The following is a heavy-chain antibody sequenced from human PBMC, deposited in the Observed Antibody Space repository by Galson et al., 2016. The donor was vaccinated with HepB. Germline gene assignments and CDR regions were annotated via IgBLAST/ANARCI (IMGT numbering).Heavy chain of an antibody. D-gene: IGHD2/OR15-2a*01. CDR1: GYNLTSYA. J-gene: IGHJ4*02. CDR3: ARDRQVDSYFLDY. Sequence: SVKVSCKASGYNLTSYAIHWVRQAPGQRLEWMGWINTGNGNTKYSQKFRDRVTITRDTSASIAYMELSSLTSEDTAVYYCARDRQVDSYFLDYWGQGTLVTVSS. V-gene: IGHV1-3*04. CDR2: INTGNGNT.